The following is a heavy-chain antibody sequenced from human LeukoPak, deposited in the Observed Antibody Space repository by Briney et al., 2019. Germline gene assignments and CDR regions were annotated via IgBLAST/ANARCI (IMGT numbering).Heavy chain of an antibody. CDR2: MDYSGST. Sequence: SETLSLTCAVYGGSFSGYYWSWIRQPPGKGLEWVGYMDYSGSTNYNPSLKSRVTISVDTSKNQFSLKLSSVTAADTAVYYCARLSDGSGYYWWYFDYWGQGTLVTVSS. CDR1: GGSFSGYY. J-gene: IGHJ4*02. V-gene: IGHV4-34*01. D-gene: IGHD3-22*01. CDR3: ARLSDGSGYYWWYFDY.